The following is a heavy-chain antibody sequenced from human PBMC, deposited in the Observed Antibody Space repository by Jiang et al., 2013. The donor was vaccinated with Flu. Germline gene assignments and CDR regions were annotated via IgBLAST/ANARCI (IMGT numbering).Heavy chain of an antibody. CDR3: ARDSEKWLIGYFDP. J-gene: IGHJ2*01. D-gene: IGHD6-19*01. Sequence: VVQPGRSLRLSCAASGFTFSSYGMHWVRQAPGKGLEWVAVIWYDGSNKYYADSVKGRFTISRDNSKNTLYLQMNSLRAEDTAVYYCARDSEKWLIGYFDPWGRGTLVTVSS. CDR2: IWYDGSNK. CDR1: GFTFSSYG. V-gene: IGHV3-33*01.